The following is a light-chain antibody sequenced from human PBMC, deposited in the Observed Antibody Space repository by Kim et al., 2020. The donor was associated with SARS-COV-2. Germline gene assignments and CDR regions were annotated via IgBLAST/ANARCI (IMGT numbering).Light chain of an antibody. J-gene: IGKJ1*01. V-gene: IGKV1-27*01. CDR3: QKYDGAPWT. CDR2: AAS. Sequence: ASVGDRVTITCRASQGIANSLAWYQQKPGKAPKLLIYAASALQSGVPSRFNGGGSGTDFTLTISSLQPEDVATYYCQKYDGAPWTFGQGTKVDIK. CDR1: QGIANS.